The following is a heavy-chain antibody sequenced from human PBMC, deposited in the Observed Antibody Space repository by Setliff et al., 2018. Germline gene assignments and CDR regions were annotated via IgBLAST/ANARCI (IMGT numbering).Heavy chain of an antibody. CDR1: GYSFTNYD. Sequence: ASVKVSCKASGYSFTNYDINWVRQATGQGLEWMGWINPNSGNTDYAQKFQGRVTMTTNTSINTAYMELSSLRFEDTAVCYCARPDVGGSWTSDAFDIWGQGTMVTVSS. CDR3: ARPDVGGSWTSDAFDI. V-gene: IGHV1-8*02. CDR2: INPNSGNT. J-gene: IGHJ3*02.